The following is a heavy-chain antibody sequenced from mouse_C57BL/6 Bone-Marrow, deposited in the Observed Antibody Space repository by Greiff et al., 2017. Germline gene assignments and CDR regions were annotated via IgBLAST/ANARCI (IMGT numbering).Heavy chain of an antibody. V-gene: IGHV1-54*01. CDR1: GYAFTNYL. J-gene: IGHJ4*01. D-gene: IGHD2-4*01. CDR2: INPGSGGT. CDR3: ARGGLRRMDY. Sequence: VQLQESGAELVRPGTSVKVSCKASGYAFTNYLIEWVKQRPGQGLEWIGVINPGSGGTNYNEKFKGKGTLTADKSSSSAYMPLSSLISVDSAVYFCARGGLRRMDYWGQGTSVTVSS.